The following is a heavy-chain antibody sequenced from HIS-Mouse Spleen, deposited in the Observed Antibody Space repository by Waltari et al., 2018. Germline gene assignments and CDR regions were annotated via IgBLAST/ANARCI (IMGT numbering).Heavy chain of an antibody. Sequence: EVQLVESGGGLVQPGRSLRLSCAASGFTFDDYAMHWVRQAQGKGLEWVSGISWNSGSIGYADSVKGRFTISRDNAKNSLYLQMNSLRAEDTALYYCAKDLRPAYSSSPYFDYWGQGTLVTVSS. CDR1: GFTFDDYA. V-gene: IGHV3-9*01. D-gene: IGHD6-6*01. J-gene: IGHJ4*02. CDR3: AKDLRPAYSSSPYFDY. CDR2: ISWNSGSI.